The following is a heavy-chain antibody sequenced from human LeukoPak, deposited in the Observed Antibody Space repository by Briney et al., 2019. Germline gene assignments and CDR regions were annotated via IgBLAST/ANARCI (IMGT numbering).Heavy chain of an antibody. CDR1: GGSISSSNW. CDR3: ARDSSSSISWFDP. D-gene: IGHD6-6*01. CDR2: IYHSGST. V-gene: IGHV4-4*02. J-gene: IGHJ5*02. Sequence: SGTLSLTCAVSGGSISSSNWWSWVRQPPGKGLEWIGEIYHSGSTNYTPSLKSRVTISVDKSKNQFSLKLSSVPAADTAVYYCARDSSSSISWFDPWGQGTLVTVSS.